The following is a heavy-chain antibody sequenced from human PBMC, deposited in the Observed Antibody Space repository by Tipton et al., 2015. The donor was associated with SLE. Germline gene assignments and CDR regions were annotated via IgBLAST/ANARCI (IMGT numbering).Heavy chain of an antibody. CDR2: IKEDGSEK. Sequence: SLRLSCAASGFTVRSYHMNWVRLAPGKGLEWVANIKEDGSEKHYVDSVKDRLTISRDNAKNSLYLQMNSLRDEDTAVYCCARDVYGYWSDYNQGFDYWGQGTLVTVSS. V-gene: IGHV3-7*01. D-gene: IGHD3-3*01. J-gene: IGHJ4*02. CDR3: ARDVYGYWSDYNQGFDY. CDR1: GFTVRSYH.